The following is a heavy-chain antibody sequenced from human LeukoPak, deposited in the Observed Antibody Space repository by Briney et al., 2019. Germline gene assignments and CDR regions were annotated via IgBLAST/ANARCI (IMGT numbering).Heavy chain of an antibody. Sequence: EASVKVSCKASGYDFTKYAVQWVRQAPGQRLEWRGWIDAGNGRTKYSQDFQGRVTITRDMSTSTDYLELSSLRSEDTAVYYCARGNSVGDYAWWFDPWGQGTLVTVSS. CDR3: ARGNSVGDYAWWFDP. CDR1: GYDFTKYA. J-gene: IGHJ5*02. D-gene: IGHD1-26*01. V-gene: IGHV1-3*03. CDR2: IDAGNGRT.